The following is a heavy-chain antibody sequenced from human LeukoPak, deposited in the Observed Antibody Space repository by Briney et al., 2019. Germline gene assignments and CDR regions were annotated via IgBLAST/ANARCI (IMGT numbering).Heavy chain of an antibody. CDR2: IYHSGST. D-gene: IGHD3-3*01. V-gene: IGHV4-30-2*01. Sequence: SETLSLTCAVSGGSISSGGYSWSWIRQPPGKGLEWIGYIYHSGSTYYNPSLKSRVTISVDRSKNQFSLKLSSVTAADTAVYYCASRRGDFWSGYLNWFDPWGQGTLVTVSS. CDR1: GGSISSGGYS. J-gene: IGHJ5*02. CDR3: ASRRGDFWSGYLNWFDP.